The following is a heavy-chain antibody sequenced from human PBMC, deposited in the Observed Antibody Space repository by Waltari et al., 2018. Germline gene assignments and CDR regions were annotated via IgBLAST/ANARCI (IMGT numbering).Heavy chain of an antibody. D-gene: IGHD3-10*01. Sequence: QVQLQESGPGLVKPSQTLSLTCTVSGGSISSGSYYWSWIRQPAGKGLEWIGRIYTSGSTNYNPSHKSRVTISVDTSKNQFSLKLSSVTAADTAVYYCAREFGGVYYYYMDVWGKGTTVTVSS. J-gene: IGHJ6*03. V-gene: IGHV4-61*02. CDR1: GGSISSGSYY. CDR2: IYTSGST. CDR3: AREFGGVYYYYMDV.